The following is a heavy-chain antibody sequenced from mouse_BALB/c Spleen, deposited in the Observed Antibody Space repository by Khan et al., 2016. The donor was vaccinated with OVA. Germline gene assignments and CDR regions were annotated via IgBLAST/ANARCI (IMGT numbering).Heavy chain of an antibody. CDR3: TRGYGNYVRYYFDY. D-gene: IGHD2-10*02. Sequence: VRLQQSGPELEKPGASVKISCKASGYSFTGYNINWVKQSNGKSLEWIGNIDPYYGGATYNQKFKGKATLTVDKSSSTAYMQLKSLTSEDSAVYYCTRGYGNYVRYYFDYWGQGTTLTVSS. CDR1: GYSFTGYN. CDR2: IDPYYGGA. V-gene: IGHV1-39*01. J-gene: IGHJ2*01.